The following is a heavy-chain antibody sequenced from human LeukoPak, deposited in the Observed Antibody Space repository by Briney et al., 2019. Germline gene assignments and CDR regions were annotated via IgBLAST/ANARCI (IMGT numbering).Heavy chain of an antibody. CDR1: GFTFSDHH. V-gene: IGHV3-72*01. D-gene: IGHD3-22*01. Sequence: GGSLSLSCAASGFTFSDHHMDWVRQAPGKGLEWIGRSKNKDYAYSTVYAAPVKGRFTFSRDDPKNSLYLQMNSLTTEDTAVYYCTRIFYYGTRGYYPDFWGQGTLVTASS. CDR2: SKNKDYAYST. CDR3: TRIFYYGTRGYYPDF. J-gene: IGHJ4*02.